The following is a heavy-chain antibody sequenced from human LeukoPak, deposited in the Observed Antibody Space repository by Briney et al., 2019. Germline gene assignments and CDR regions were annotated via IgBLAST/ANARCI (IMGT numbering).Heavy chain of an antibody. CDR2: IYPGDSDT. Sequence: GESLKISCKGSGYSFTSYWIGWVRQMPGKGLEWMGIIYPGDSDTRYSPSFQGQVTISADKSISTAYLQWSSLKASDTAMYYCARRNREYYYDKEFEYWGQGTLVTVSS. CDR1: GYSFTSYW. D-gene: IGHD3-22*01. V-gene: IGHV5-51*01. J-gene: IGHJ4*02. CDR3: ARRNREYYYDKEFEY.